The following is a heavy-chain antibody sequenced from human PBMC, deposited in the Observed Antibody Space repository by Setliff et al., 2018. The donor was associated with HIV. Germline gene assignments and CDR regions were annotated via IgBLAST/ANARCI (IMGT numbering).Heavy chain of an antibody. CDR2: IYTSGST. J-gene: IGHJ4*02. V-gene: IGHV4-4*09. CDR1: GGSISSYY. CDR3: ARGLSFYDPGGFDY. D-gene: IGHD3-22*01. Sequence: KTSETLSLTCTVSGGSISSYYWSWIRQPPGKGLEWIGYIYTSGSTNYNPSLKSRVTISVDTSKSQFSLKLSSVTAADTAVYYCARGLSFYDPGGFDYWGQGTLVTVSS.